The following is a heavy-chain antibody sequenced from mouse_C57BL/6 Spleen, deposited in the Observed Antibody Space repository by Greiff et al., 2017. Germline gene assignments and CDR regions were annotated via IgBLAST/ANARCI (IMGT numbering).Heavy chain of an antibody. Sequence: QVQLKQSGAELVKPGASVQLSCKASGYAFRSYWMHWVKQRPGKGLEWIGQIYPGDGDTNYNGKFKGKATLTADKSSSTAYMQLSSLTSEDSAVYFCARLLLRHYAMDYWGQGTSVTVSS. CDR3: ARLLLRHYAMDY. V-gene: IGHV1-80*01. J-gene: IGHJ4*01. CDR2: IYPGDGDT. CDR1: GYAFRSYW. D-gene: IGHD1-1*01.